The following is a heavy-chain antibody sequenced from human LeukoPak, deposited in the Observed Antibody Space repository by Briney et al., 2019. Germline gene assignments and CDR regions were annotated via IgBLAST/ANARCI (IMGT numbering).Heavy chain of an antibody. V-gene: IGHV3-9*01. CDR2: ISWDSGSQ. Sequence: GGSLRLSCVGSGFSLDDYAMHWVRQVPGKGLEWVSSISWDSGSQAYADSVRGRFTISRDNAKNSLYLQMNSLRPEDTAFYYCIKDMGLGLLKDAFHVWGQGTLVTVSS. CDR1: GFSLDDYA. D-gene: IGHD2-21*01. J-gene: IGHJ3*01. CDR3: IKDMGLGLLKDAFHV.